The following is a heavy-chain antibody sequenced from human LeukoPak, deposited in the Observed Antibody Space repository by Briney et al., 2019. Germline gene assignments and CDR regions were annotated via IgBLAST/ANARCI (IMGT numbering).Heavy chain of an antibody. J-gene: IGHJ4*02. CDR1: GFTYGNYL. CDR3: VRGASGGHYVIDY. CDR2: ISPDGRSR. V-gene: IGHV3-74*01. D-gene: IGHD1-26*01. Sequence: PGGSLRLSCAGYGFTYGNYLMHWVRQAAGKGLGWVSRISPDGRSRNYADFVKGRFTVSRDNAMNTVYLQMNSLRNEDTAVYYCVRGASGGHYVIDYWGQGTLVTVSS.